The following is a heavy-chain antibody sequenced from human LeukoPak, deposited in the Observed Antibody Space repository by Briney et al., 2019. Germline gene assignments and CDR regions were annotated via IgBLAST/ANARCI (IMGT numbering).Heavy chain of an antibody. Sequence: SETLSLSCTVSGGAISRWCWSWLRQPAGKGLEWIGRFCTTGSTNYSPSLKSRVTMSVDTSKNQFSLNLISVTAANTAVYYCATGAGDFDHWGQGILVTVSS. J-gene: IGHJ4*02. CDR2: FCTTGST. D-gene: IGHD1-14*01. CDR3: ATGAGDFDH. CDR1: GGAISRWC. V-gene: IGHV4-4*07.